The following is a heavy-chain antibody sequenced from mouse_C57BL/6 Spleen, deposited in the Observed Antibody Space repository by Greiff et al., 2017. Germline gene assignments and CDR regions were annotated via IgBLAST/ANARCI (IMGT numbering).Heavy chain of an antibody. J-gene: IGHJ2*01. D-gene: IGHD2-2*01. CDR3: TTGGGYDGY. CDR2: IDPENGDT. V-gene: IGHV14-4*01. Sequence: EVMLVESGAELVRPGASVKLSCTASGFNIKDDYMHWVKQRPEQGLEWIGWIDPENGDTEYASKFQGKATITADTSSNTAYLQLSSLTSEDTAVYYCTTGGGYDGYWGQGTTLTVSS. CDR1: GFNIKDDY.